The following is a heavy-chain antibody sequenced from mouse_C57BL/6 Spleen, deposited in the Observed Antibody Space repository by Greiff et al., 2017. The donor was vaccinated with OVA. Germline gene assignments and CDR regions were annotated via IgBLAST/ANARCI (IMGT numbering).Heavy chain of an antibody. Sequence: DVQLQESGAELVRPGASVKLSCTASGFNIKDDYMHWVKQRPEQGLEWIGWIDPENGDTEYASKFQGKATITADTSSNTAYLQLSSLTSEDTAVYYCTTTYYSNYVAAYWGQGTLVTVSA. D-gene: IGHD2-5*01. CDR2: IDPENGDT. V-gene: IGHV14-4*01. CDR3: TTTYYSNYVAAY. CDR1: GFNIKDDY. J-gene: IGHJ3*01.